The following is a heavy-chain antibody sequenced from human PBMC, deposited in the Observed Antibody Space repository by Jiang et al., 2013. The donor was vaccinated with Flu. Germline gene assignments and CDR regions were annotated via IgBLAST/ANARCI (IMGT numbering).Heavy chain of an antibody. V-gene: IGHV3-21*01. CDR2: ISTGGSYI. CDR1: GFTFSSHN. J-gene: IGHJ6*02. CDR3: ARDMYTSSLLGYRNYALDV. D-gene: IGHD6-13*01. Sequence: VQLLESGGGLVKPGGSLRLSCVASGFTFSSHNMNWVRQAPGKGLEWLSSISTGGSYIYYADSVKGRFTISRDNAKNSLFLQMNSLRAEDTAVYYCARDMYTSSLLGYRNYALDVWGQGTTVTVSS.